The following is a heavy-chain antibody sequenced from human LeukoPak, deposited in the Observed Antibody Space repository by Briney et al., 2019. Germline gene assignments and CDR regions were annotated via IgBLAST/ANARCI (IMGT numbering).Heavy chain of an antibody. CDR3: ARVRIAVAGKYYFDY. CDR1: GYTFTGYY. V-gene: IGHV1-2*02. D-gene: IGHD6-19*01. CDR2: INPNSSGT. J-gene: IGHJ4*02. Sequence: ASVKVSCKASGYTFTGYYMHWVRQAPGQGLEWTGWINPNSSGTNYAQKFQGRVTMTRDTSISTAYMELSRLRSDDTAVYYCARVRIAVAGKYYFDYWGQGTLVTVSS.